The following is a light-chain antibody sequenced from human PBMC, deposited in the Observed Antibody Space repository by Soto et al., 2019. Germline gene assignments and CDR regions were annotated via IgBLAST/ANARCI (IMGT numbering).Light chain of an antibody. J-gene: IGKJ5*01. V-gene: IGKV1-9*01. Sequence: DIQLTQSPSFLSASVGDRVTITCRASQGISSYFAWYQQKPGKAPRLLIYAASTLQSGVPSRFSGSGSGTEFTLTISSLQPEDFATYYCQQLNSYPQTFGQGTRLEIK. CDR1: QGISSY. CDR3: QQLNSYPQT. CDR2: AAS.